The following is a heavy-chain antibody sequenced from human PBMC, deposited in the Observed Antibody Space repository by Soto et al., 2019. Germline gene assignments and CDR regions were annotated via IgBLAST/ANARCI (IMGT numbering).Heavy chain of an antibody. J-gene: IGHJ6*03. Sequence: SETLSLTCAVYGGSFSGYYWSWIRQPPGKGLEWIGEINHSGSTNYNPSLKSRVTISVDTSKNQFSLKLSSVTAADTAVYYCARGLDGLHFRSYSSSLGYYYMDVWGKGTTVTVSS. D-gene: IGHD6-6*01. CDR3: ARGLDGLHFRSYSSSLGYYYMDV. CDR1: GGSFSGYY. CDR2: INHSGST. V-gene: IGHV4-34*01.